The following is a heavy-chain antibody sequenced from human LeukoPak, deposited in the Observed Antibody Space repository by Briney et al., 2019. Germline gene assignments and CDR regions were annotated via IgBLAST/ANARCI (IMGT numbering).Heavy chain of an antibody. D-gene: IGHD2-2*01. CDR3: ARDPIVVVPSASFYYYMDV. J-gene: IGHJ6*03. CDR2: ITSSSTYI. V-gene: IGHV3-21*01. CDR1: GSTFSSYS. Sequence: GGSLRLSCVASGSTFSSYSMNWVRQAPGKGLEWVSSITSSSTYIYYADSVKGRFTISRDNAKNSLYLQMNSLRAEDTAVYYCARDPIVVVPSASFYYYMDVWGKGTTVTVSS.